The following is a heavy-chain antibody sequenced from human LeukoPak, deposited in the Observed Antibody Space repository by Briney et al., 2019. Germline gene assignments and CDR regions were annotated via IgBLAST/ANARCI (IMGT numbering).Heavy chain of an antibody. CDR3: ARDGSGYYRYYYMDV. J-gene: IGHJ6*03. CDR1: GGSISSYY. V-gene: IGHV4-4*07. D-gene: IGHD3-3*01. Sequence: SETLSLTCTVSGGSISSYYWSWIRQPAGKGLEWIGRIYTSGSTNYNPSLKSRVTMSVDTSKNQFSLKLSSVTAVDTAVYYCARDGSGYYRYYYMDVWGKGTTVTVSS. CDR2: IYTSGST.